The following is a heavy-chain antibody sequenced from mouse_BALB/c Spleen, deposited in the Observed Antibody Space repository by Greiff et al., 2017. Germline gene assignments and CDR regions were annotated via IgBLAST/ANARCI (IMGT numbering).Heavy chain of an antibody. D-gene: IGHD1-2*01. J-gene: IGHJ1*01. Sequence: ESGPGLVKPSQSLSLTCSVTGYSITSGYYWNWIRQFPGNKLEWMGYISYDGSNNYNPSLKNRISITRDTSKNQFFLKLNSVTTEDTTTYYCAKLLRLRYFDVWGAGTTVTVSS. CDR1: GYSITSGYY. V-gene: IGHV3-6*02. CDR3: AKLLRLRYFDV. CDR2: ISYDGSN.